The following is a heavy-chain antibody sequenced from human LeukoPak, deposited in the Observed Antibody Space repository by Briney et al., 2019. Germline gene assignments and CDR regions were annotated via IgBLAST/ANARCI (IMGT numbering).Heavy chain of an antibody. J-gene: IGHJ4*02. Sequence: GGSLRLSCIASGFTFSNYAMHWVRQAPGKGLEWVAVISYDGSNKYYADSVKGRFTISRDNSKNTLYLQMNSLRAEDTAVYYCARDSRRDDSSGYYGVYWGQGTLVTVSS. D-gene: IGHD3-22*01. CDR3: ARDSRRDDSSGYYGVY. CDR2: ISYDGSNK. V-gene: IGHV3-30*04. CDR1: GFTFSNYA.